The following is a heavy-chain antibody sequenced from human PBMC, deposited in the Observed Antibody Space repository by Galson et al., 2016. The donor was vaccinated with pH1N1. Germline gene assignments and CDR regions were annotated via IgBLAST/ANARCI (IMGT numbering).Heavy chain of an antibody. D-gene: IGHD4-17*01. CDR2: IHLAGSHI. CDR1: GYNFPTSW. J-gene: IGHJ3*02. CDR3: ARQNDYGDYRGNAFDI. V-gene: IGHV5-51*01. Sequence: QSGAEVKKPGESLKISCQGSGYNFPTSWIGWVRQMPGKGLEWMAIIHLAGSHIRYSLSFQAQFSVSANKSINTGSLLWGSLRASDTAMYYCARQNDYGDYRGNAFDIWGQGTMVTVSS.